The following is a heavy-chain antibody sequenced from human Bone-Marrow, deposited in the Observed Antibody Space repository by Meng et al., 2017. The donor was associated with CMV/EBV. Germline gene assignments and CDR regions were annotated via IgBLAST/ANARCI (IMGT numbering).Heavy chain of an antibody. V-gene: IGHV3-21*01. CDR3: ARGDTVVFTKGLSAIAD. Sequence: GGSLRLSCAASGFIFSSFNMNWVRQAPGKGLEWVSSISARSSYIYYADSVKGRVTISRDNPKDCLYLQMNSLRVEDTATYFCARGDTVVFTKGLSAIADWGQGNLVTVSS. CDR1: GFIFSSFN. CDR2: ISARSSYI. D-gene: IGHD5-18*01. J-gene: IGHJ4*02.